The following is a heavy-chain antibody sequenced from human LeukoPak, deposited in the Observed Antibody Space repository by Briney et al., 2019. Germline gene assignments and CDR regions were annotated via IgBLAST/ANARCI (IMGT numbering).Heavy chain of an antibody. CDR1: GFTFSSYS. CDR2: ISSSSSYI. Sequence: AGGSLRLSCAASGFTFSSYSMNWVRQAPGKGLEWVSSISSSSSYIYYADSVKGRFTISRDNAKNSLYLQMNSLRAEDTAVYYCARDLTYCGGDCDRPNWFDPWGQGTLVTVPS. J-gene: IGHJ5*02. D-gene: IGHD2-21*02. V-gene: IGHV3-21*01. CDR3: ARDLTYCGGDCDRPNWFDP.